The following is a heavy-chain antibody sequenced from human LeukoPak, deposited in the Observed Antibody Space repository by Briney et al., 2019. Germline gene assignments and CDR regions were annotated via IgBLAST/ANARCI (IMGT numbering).Heavy chain of an antibody. CDR2: ISWNSGSI. CDR3: AKVIWDYGDYPKPTADDAFDI. Sequence: TGGSLRLSCAASGFTFDDYAMHWVRQAPGKGLEWVSGISWNSGSIGYADSVKGRFTISRDNAKNSLYLQMNSLRAEDTALYYCAKVIWDYGDYPKPTADDAFDIWGQGTMVTVSS. CDR1: GFTFDDYA. D-gene: IGHD4-17*01. J-gene: IGHJ3*02. V-gene: IGHV3-9*01.